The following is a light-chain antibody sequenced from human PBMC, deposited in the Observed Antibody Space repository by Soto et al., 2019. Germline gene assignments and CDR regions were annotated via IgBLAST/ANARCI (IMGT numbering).Light chain of an antibody. J-gene: IGLJ3*02. V-gene: IGLV2-14*03. Sequence: QSALTQPASVSGSPGQSITISCTGTGRDVGHHNYVSWYQQLPGEAPKVIIYDVSNRPSGVSDRFSGSESGGTPSLTISGLQAEDEGDYFCSSATSTSTRFGGGTKLTVL. CDR1: GRDVGHHNY. CDR2: DVS. CDR3: SSATSTSTR.